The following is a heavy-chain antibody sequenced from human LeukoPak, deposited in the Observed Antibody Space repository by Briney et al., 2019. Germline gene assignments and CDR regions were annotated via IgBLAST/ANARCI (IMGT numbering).Heavy chain of an antibody. Sequence: SQTLSLSCTVSGGSISSGDYYWSWIRHPPGKGLEWIAYMYYSGSTYYNPSLKSRVTMSADTSKNQLSLKLSSVTAADTAVYYCARPYYYDSRIDPWGQGILVTVSS. V-gene: IGHV4-30-4*01. D-gene: IGHD3-22*01. CDR1: GGSISSGDYY. CDR3: ARPYYYDSRIDP. J-gene: IGHJ5*02. CDR2: MYYSGST.